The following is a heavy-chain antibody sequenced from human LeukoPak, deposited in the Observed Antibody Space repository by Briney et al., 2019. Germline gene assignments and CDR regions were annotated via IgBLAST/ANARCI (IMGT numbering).Heavy chain of an antibody. D-gene: IGHD6-19*01. J-gene: IGHJ4*02. CDR3: ARDMYSSGWSYYFDH. V-gene: IGHV3-33*01. CDR1: GFTFISYV. Sequence: GGSLRLSCAASGFTFISYVIHWVRQAPGKGLEWVAVIWYDGSNRYYADSVKGRFTISRDNAKNTLYVQMNRLRSEDTAVYYCARDMYSSGWSYYFDHWGQGTLVTVSS. CDR2: IWYDGSNR.